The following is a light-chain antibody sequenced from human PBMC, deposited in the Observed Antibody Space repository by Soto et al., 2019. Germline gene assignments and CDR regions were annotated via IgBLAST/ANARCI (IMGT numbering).Light chain of an antibody. CDR2: SNS. CDR1: TSNIGTNS. CDR3: AAWDDSLNGPV. V-gene: IGLV1-44*01. J-gene: IGLJ3*02. Sequence: QSVLTQPPSASGTPGQRVTISCSGTTSNIGTNSVNWYQQVPGTAPKFLIYSNSERPSGVPERFSGSKSGTSASLAISGLQAEDEADYYCAAWDDSLNGPVFGGGTKVTVL.